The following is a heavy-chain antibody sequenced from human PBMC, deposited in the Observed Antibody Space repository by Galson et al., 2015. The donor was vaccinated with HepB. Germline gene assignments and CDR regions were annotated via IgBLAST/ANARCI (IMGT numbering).Heavy chain of an antibody. CDR1: GFTFSRFS. J-gene: IGHJ3*02. Sequence: SLRLSCAASGFTFSRFSMNWVRQAPGKGLEWVSSVSSSSSYIYYADSVKGRFTISRDNAENSLYLQMNSLSAEDTAVYYCAGDRSYDNSGFDAFDIWGQGTMVTVSS. V-gene: IGHV3-21*01. CDR2: VSSSSSYI. CDR3: AGDRSYDNSGFDAFDI. D-gene: IGHD3-22*01.